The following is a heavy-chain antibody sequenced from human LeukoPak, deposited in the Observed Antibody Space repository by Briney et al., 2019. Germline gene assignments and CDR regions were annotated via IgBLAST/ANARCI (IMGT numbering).Heavy chain of an antibody. J-gene: IGHJ6*03. CDR1: GGSISGGGYY. CDR2: IYYSGST. CDR3: ARGLTLSYYMDV. V-gene: IGHV4-61*08. Sequence: SETLSLTCTVSGGSISGGGYYWTWIRQPPGKGLEWIGYIYYSGSTNYNPSLKSRVTISVDTSKNQFSLKLSSVTAADTAVYYCARGLTLSYYMDVWGKGTTVTISS. D-gene: IGHD3-10*01.